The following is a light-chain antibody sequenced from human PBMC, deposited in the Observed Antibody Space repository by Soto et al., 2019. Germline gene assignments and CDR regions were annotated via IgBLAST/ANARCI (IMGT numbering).Light chain of an antibody. V-gene: IGKV3-20*01. J-gene: IGKJ1*01. CDR2: AAS. Sequence: EIVLTQSPGTLSLSPGERATLSCRASASLSTNSLAWYQQKPGQPPRLLIYAASTRHTDIPDRFTGSGSGTDFALTISRLEPEDFAVYYCQQYNNWPPWTFGQGTKVEIK. CDR3: QQYNNWPPWT. CDR1: ASLSTNS.